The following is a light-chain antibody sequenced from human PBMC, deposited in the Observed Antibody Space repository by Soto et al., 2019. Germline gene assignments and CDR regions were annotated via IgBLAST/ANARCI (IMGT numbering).Light chain of an antibody. J-gene: IGKJ1*01. V-gene: IGKV1-6*01. Sequence: AIQMTQSPSSLSASVGDRVTITCRASQGIRSDLAWYQQKPGKAPKLLIYGASNLQSGVPSRFSGSGSGTDFTFTISTLQPEDFATYYCLQDDNYPRTFGQGTQVEI. CDR3: LQDDNYPRT. CDR2: GAS. CDR1: QGIRSD.